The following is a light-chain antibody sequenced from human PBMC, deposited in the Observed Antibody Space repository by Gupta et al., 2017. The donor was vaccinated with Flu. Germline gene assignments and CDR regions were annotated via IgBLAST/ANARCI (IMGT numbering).Light chain of an antibody. CDR3: QSYDSSLSGSV. V-gene: IGLV1-40*01. CDR1: SSNIWAGYD. CDR2: GNN. J-gene: IGLJ3*02. Sequence: QSVLTQPPSVSGAPGQRLTISCTGSSSNIWAGYDVHWYQPLPGTAPKLLIYGNNNRPSGVPDRFSGSKSGTSASLAITGLQAEDEADYYCQSYDSSLSGSVFGGGTKLTVL.